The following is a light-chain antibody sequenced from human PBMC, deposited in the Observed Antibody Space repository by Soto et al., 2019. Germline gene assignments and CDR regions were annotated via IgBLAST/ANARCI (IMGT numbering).Light chain of an antibody. CDR2: AAS. Sequence: DIQMTQSPSSLSASVGDRVTITCRASQSISRHLSWYQQKPGKAPNLLIYAASSLQSGVPSRFSGSGSGTDFTLTISSLQPEDFATYYCQQSYSTPWTFGQGTKVEIK. CDR1: QSISRH. CDR3: QQSYSTPWT. V-gene: IGKV1-39*01. J-gene: IGKJ1*01.